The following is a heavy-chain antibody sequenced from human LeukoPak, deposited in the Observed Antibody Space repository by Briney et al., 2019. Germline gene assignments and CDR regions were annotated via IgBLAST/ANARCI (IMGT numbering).Heavy chain of an antibody. CDR1: GYTFTGYY. V-gene: IGHV1-2*06. CDR2: INPNSGGT. Sequence: ASVKVSCKASGYTFTGYYMHWVRQAPGQGREWMGRINPNSGGTNYAQKFQGRVTITRDTSISTAYMELSRLRSDDTAVYYCARDHSDILTGYYLDYWGQGTLVTVSS. CDR3: ARDHSDILTGYYLDY. J-gene: IGHJ4*02. D-gene: IGHD3-9*01.